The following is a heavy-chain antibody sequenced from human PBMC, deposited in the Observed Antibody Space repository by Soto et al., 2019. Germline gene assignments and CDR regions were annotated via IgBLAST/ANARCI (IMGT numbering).Heavy chain of an antibody. D-gene: IGHD3-22*01. Sequence: PGGSLRLSCTASGFTFSSYSMSWVRQAPGKGLQWVSVIADSGGFTAHADSVKGRFTISRDNSKNTLYLQMSSLRAEDTAVYYCARDPAGTSKLGQVVSSGYRTYQGDASDIWGQGTMVTVSS. CDR2: IADSGGFT. CDR1: GFTFSSYS. CDR3: ARDPAGTSKLGQVVSSGYRTYQGDASDI. J-gene: IGHJ3*02. V-gene: IGHV3-23*01.